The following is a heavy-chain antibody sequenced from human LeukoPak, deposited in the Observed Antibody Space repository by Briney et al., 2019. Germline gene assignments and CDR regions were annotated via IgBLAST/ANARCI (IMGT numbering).Heavy chain of an antibody. CDR1: GGTFSSYA. J-gene: IGHJ4*02. V-gene: IGHV1-69*01. D-gene: IGHD4-17*01. CDR2: IIPIFGTA. CDR3: ARDHGDYSPFDY. Sequence: ASVTVSCTASGGTFSSYAISWVRQAPGQGLEWMGGIIPIFGTANYAQKFQGRVTITADESTSTAYMELSSLRSEDTAVYYCARDHGDYSPFDYWGQGTLVTVSS.